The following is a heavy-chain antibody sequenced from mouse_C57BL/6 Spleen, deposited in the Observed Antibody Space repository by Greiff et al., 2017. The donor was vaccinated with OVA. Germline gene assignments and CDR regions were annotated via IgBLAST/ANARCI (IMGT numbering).Heavy chain of an antibody. CDR1: GFNIKDYY. CDR3: TTYGSSYGYAMDY. CDR2: IDPEDGDT. J-gene: IGHJ4*01. Sequence: VQLQQSGAELVRPGASVKLSCTASGFNIKDYYMHWVKQRPEQGLEWIGRIDPEDGDTEYAPKFQGKATMTSDTSSNTAYLQLSSLTSEDTAVYYCTTYGSSYGYAMDYWGQGTSVTVSS. V-gene: IGHV14-1*01. D-gene: IGHD1-1*01.